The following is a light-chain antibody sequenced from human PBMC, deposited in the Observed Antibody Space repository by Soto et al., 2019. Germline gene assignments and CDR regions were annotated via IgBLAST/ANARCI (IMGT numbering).Light chain of an antibody. CDR1: QSVSSSY. Sequence: EIVLTQSPGTLSLSPGERATLSCRASQSVSSSYLAWYQQKPGQAPRLLIYGASSRATGIPDRFSGSGSGTDFPLTSSRLEHEDFAVYYCQQYGSSFWTFGQGTKVEIK. V-gene: IGKV3-20*01. J-gene: IGKJ1*01. CDR2: GAS. CDR3: QQYGSSFWT.